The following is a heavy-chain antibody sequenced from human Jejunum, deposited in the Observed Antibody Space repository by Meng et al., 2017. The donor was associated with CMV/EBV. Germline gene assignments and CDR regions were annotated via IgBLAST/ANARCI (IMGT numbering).Heavy chain of an antibody. D-gene: IGHD3-10*01. Sequence: GSINTYYWNWIRQPPGKGLEYIGYIYYNGSTNSNPSLKSRVTISVDTSKNQFSLKLSSVTAADTAAYYCARDSTSRGYYYYGMNVWGQGTTVTVSS. CDR2: IYYNGST. CDR3: ARDSTSRGYYYYGMNV. CDR1: GSINTYY. V-gene: IGHV4-59*01. J-gene: IGHJ6*02.